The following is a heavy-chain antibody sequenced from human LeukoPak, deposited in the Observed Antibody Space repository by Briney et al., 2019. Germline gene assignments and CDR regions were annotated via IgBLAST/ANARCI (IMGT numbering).Heavy chain of an antibody. D-gene: IGHD2-15*01. CDR3: ARIDCTGGSCRQYYYYGMDV. V-gene: IGHV3-23*01. J-gene: IGHJ6*02. CDR1: GFTLSSYA. Sequence: GGSLRLSCAASGFTLSSYAMSWVRQAPGKGLEWVSTISVGDGSTYYADSVKGRFTISRDNSKNTLYLQMNSLRAEDTAVYHCARIDCTGGSCRQYYYYGMDVWGQGTTVTVSS. CDR2: ISVGDGST.